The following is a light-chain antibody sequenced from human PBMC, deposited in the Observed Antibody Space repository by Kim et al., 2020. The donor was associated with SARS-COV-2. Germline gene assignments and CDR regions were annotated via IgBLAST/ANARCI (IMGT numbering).Light chain of an antibody. CDR1: SSDVGSSNY. CDR3: SSYAGSNNWV. CDR2: EVN. J-gene: IGLJ3*02. Sequence: QSALTQPPSASGSPGKTVAISCTGTSSDVGSSNYVSWYQQHPGKAPKVLIYEVNKRPSGVPDRFSGSKSGNTASLTVSGLQAEDEADYYCSSYAGSNNWVFGGGTKLTVL. V-gene: IGLV2-8*01.